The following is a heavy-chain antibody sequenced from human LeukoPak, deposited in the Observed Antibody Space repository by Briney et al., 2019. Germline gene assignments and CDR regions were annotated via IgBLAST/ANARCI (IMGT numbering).Heavy chain of an antibody. CDR3: ARSYYDSSGTITGFDY. J-gene: IGHJ4*02. D-gene: IGHD3-22*01. CDR1: GGSISSYY. V-gene: IGHV4-59*01. Sequence: SETLSLTCTVSGGSISSYYWSWIRQPPGKGLEWIGFIYYSGSTNYNSSLKSRVTISVDTSNNQFSLKLSSVTAADTAVYYCARSYYDSSGTITGFDYWGQGTLVTVSS. CDR2: IYYSGST.